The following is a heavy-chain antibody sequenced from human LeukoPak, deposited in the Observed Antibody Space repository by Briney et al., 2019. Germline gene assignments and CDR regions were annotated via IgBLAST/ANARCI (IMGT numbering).Heavy chain of an antibody. V-gene: IGHV1-46*01. D-gene: IGHD1-14*01. Sequence: SVKVSCKASGYTLTSYYMHWVPHAPGQGLEWMGIINPSGGSTSYAQKFQGRVTMTRDMSTSTVYMELSSLRSEDTAVYCGARGGIFTYWGQGTLVTVSS. CDR2: INPSGGST. CDR1: GYTLTSYY. J-gene: IGHJ4*02. CDR3: ARGGIFTY.